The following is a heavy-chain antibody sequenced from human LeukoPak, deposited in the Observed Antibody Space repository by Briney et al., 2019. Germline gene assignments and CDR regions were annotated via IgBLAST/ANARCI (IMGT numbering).Heavy chain of an antibody. CDR2: ISSSSSYI. V-gene: IGHV3-21*01. CDR3: ARDNYYYDSSGYYHFDY. J-gene: IGHJ4*02. CDR1: GFTFSSSS. Sequence: GGSLRLSCVASGFTFSSSSMNWVRQAPGKGLEWVSSISSSSSYIYYADSVKGRFTISRDNAKNSLYLQMNSLRAEDTAVYYCARDNYYYDSSGYYHFDYWGQGTLVTVSS. D-gene: IGHD3-22*01.